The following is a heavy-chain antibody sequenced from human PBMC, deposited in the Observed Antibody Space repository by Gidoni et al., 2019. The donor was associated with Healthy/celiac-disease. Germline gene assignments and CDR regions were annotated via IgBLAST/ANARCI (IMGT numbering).Heavy chain of an antibody. CDR3: ARGPYCSSTSCSLSSFDP. Sequence: QVQLQESGPGLVKPSGTLSLTCAVSGGSISSSNWWSWVRQPPGKGLEWIGEIYHSGSTNYNPSLKSRVTISVDKSKNQFSLKLSSVTAADTAVYYCARGPYCSSTSCSLSSFDPWGQGTLVTVSS. V-gene: IGHV4-4*02. J-gene: IGHJ5*02. CDR1: GGSISSSNW. CDR2: IYHSGST. D-gene: IGHD2-2*01.